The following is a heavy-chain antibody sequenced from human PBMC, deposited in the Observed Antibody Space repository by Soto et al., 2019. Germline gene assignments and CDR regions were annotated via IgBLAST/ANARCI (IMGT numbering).Heavy chain of an antibody. CDR1: GGSFSGYY. CDR3: ARGGAGGLIATAVPRGY. D-gene: IGHD6-13*01. J-gene: IGHJ4*02. V-gene: IGHV4-34*01. Sequence: QVQLQQWGAGLLKPSETLALTCAVYGGSFSGYYWNWIRQPPGKGLEWIGEINHSGSTNYNPSLRCRVTISVDSSKNQFSLKLSCVTAADTAVYYCARGGAGGLIATAVPRGYWGQGTLVTVSS. CDR2: INHSGST.